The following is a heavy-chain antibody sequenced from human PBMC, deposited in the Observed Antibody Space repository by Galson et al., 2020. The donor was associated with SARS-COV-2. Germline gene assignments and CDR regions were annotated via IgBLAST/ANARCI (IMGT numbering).Heavy chain of an antibody. CDR3: ARETLYDILTGYPDEYYFDY. V-gene: IGHV1-18*01. D-gene: IGHD3-9*01. J-gene: IGHJ4*02. CDR1: GYTFTSYG. CDR2: ISAYNGNT. Sequence: ASVKVSCKASGYTFTSYGISWVRQAPGQGLEWMGWISAYNGNTNYAQKLQGRVTMTTDTSTSTAYMELRSLRSDDTAVYYCARETLYDILTGYPDEYYFDYWGQGTLVTVSS.